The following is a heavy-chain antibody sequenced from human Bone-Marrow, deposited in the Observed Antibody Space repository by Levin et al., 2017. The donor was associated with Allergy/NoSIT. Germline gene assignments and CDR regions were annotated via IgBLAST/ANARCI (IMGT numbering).Heavy chain of an antibody. CDR3: ASEVYSSSWPAFDY. CDR2: IKQDGSEK. CDR1: RFTFSTYW. V-gene: IGHV3-7*01. D-gene: IGHD6-13*01. Sequence: GESLKISCAASRFTFSTYWMNWVRQAPGKGLEWVANIKQDGSEKNYVDSVKGRFTISRDNAKNSLYLQMNSLRAEDTAVYYCASEVYSSSWPAFDYWGRGTLVTVSS. J-gene: IGHJ4*01.